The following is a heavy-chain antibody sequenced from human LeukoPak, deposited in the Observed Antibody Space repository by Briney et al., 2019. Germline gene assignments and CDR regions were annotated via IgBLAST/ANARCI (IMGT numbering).Heavy chain of an antibody. CDR3: ARATAENDH. Sequence: ASVKVPCKASGYTFTGYYLHWVRQAPGQGLEWMGWLNPKTGDTRSAQKFQGRVTMTRDTSISTFNMELSRLTSDDTAVYYCARATAENDHWGQGTLVTVSS. CDR2: LNPKTGDT. V-gene: IGHV1-2*02. J-gene: IGHJ4*02. CDR1: GYTFTGYY. D-gene: IGHD1-14*01.